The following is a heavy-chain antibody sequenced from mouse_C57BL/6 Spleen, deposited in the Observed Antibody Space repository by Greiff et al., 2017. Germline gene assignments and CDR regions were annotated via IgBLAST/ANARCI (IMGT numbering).Heavy chain of an antibody. D-gene: IGHD2-4*01. CDR2: IYPGDGDT. Sequence: QVQLQQSGAELVKPGASVKISCKASGYAFSSYWMNWVKQRPGTGLEWIGQIYPGDGDTNYNGKFKGKATLTADKSSSTAYMQLSSLTSEDSAVYFCARGGLRQDYAMDYWGQGTSVTVAS. V-gene: IGHV1-80*01. J-gene: IGHJ4*01. CDR1: GYAFSSYW. CDR3: ARGGLRQDYAMDY.